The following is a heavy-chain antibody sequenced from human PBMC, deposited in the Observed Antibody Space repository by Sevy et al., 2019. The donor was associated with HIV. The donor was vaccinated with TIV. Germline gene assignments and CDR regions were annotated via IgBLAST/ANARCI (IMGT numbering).Heavy chain of an antibody. V-gene: IGHV3-15*01. CDR1: GFTFSNAW. Sequence: GGSLRLSCAASGFTFSNAWMSWVRQAPGKGLEWVGRIKSKTDGGTTDYAAPVKGSFTISREESKNTLYLQMNSLKTEDTAVYYCTTHRNYYDRSGYYDPEDYFDYWGQGTLVTVSS. CDR3: TTHRNYYDRSGYYDPEDYFDY. CDR2: IKSKTDGGTT. D-gene: IGHD3-22*01. J-gene: IGHJ4*02.